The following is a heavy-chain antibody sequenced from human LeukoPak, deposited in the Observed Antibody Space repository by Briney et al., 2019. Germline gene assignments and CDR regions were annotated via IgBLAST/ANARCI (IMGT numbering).Heavy chain of an antibody. CDR1: GGSISPYY. CDR2: IYYRGSA. Sequence: PSETLSLTCTVSGGSISPYYWSWIRQPPGKRLEWIGYIYYRGSANYNPSLKSRVSMSVDTSKNQFSLKLSSVTAADTAVYYCARDIGNSVGNYWGQGTLVTVSS. D-gene: IGHD1-1*01. CDR3: ARDIGNSVGNY. V-gene: IGHV4-59*01. J-gene: IGHJ4*02.